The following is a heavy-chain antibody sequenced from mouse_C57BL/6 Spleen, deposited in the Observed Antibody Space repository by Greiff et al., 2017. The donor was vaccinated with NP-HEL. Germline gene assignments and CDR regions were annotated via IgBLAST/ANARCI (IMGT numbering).Heavy chain of an antibody. CDR3: AGSNYPYYAMDY. CDR1: GYTFTDYY. CDR2: IFPGSGST. J-gene: IGHJ4*01. V-gene: IGHV1-75*01. Sequence: VQVVESGPELVKPGASVKISCKASGYTFTDYYINWVKQRPGQGLEWIGWIFPGSGSTYYNEKFKGKATLTVDKSSSTAYMLLSSLTSEDSAVYFCAGSNYPYYAMDYWGQGTSVTVSS. D-gene: IGHD2-5*01.